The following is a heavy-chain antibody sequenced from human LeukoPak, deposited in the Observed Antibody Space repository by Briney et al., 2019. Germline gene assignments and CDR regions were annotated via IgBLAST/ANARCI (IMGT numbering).Heavy chain of an antibody. J-gene: IGHJ5*02. V-gene: IGHV4-39*01. D-gene: IGHD3-16*02. CDR1: GGSISSSSYY. CDR2: IYYSGST. CDR3: ARMDGIMITFGGVIVKSWFDP. Sequence: SETLSLTCTVSGGSISSSSYYWGWIRQPPGKGLEWIGSIYYSGSTYYNPSLKSRVTISVDTSKNQFSLKLSSVTAADTAVYYCARMDGIMITFGGVIVKSWFDPWGQGTLVTVSS.